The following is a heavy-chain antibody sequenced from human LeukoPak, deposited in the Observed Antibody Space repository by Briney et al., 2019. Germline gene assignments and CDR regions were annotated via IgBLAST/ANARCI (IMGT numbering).Heavy chain of an antibody. J-gene: IGHJ5*02. D-gene: IGHD3-22*01. CDR3: ARSYDSSGYYYEDWFDP. CDR2: IYYSGST. Sequence: RASQLLIFNGPGIDASLTSYYWRLVRQPPGKGLQRIGYIYYSGSTNYNPSLKSRVTISVDTSKNQFSLKLSSVTAADTAVYYCARSYDSSGYYYEDWFDPWGQGTLVTVSS. CDR1: DASLTSYY. V-gene: IGHV4-59*01.